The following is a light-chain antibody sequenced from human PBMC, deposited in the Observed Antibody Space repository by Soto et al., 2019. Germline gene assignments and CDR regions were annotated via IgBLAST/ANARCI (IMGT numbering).Light chain of an antibody. J-gene: IGLJ3*02. CDR2: SNN. V-gene: IGLV1-44*01. CDR1: SSNIGRTT. CDR3: AAWDDSLTGWV. Sequence: QSVLTQPPSASGTPGQRVTLSCSGSSSNIGRTTVNWYQHLPGTAPKLLIYSNNQRPSGVPDRFSGSKSDTSASLAIRGLQSEDEADYYCAAWDDSLTGWVFGGGTKVTVL.